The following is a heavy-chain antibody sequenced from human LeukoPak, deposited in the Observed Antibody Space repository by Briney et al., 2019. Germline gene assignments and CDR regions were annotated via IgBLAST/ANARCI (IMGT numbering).Heavy chain of an antibody. D-gene: IGHD3-10*01. J-gene: IGHJ4*02. CDR3: ASRHGDSGSSNC. CDR2: IYYSGST. CDR1: GASVSSGRYY. V-gene: IGHV4-61*01. Sequence: SETLSLTCSVSGASVSSGRYYWSWIRQPPGKALEWIGYIYYSGSTNYNLSLKSRVTISLGTSKNQFSLRLSSVTAADAAVYYCASRHGDSGSSNCWGQGALVTVSS.